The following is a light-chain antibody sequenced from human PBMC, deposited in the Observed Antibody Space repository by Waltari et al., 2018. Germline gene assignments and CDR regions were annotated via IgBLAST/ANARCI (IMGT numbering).Light chain of an antibody. CDR3: QVWDSGTVV. J-gene: IGLJ2*01. CDR1: NIESKK. Sequence: SFVLTQPVSVSVALGQTATISCGADNIESKKVHWYQQKPGQAPVLVIYRDKNRPSGIPDRFSGSNSGNTATLTVSRAQHDDEADYFCQVWDSGTVVFGGGTRLTVL. CDR2: RDK. V-gene: IGLV3-9*01.